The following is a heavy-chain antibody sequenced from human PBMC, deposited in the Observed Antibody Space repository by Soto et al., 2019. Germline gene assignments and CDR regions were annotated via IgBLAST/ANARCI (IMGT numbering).Heavy chain of an antibody. CDR1: RFIFSRDW. Sequence: GGSLRLSCTASRFIFSRDWMSWGRQAPGKGLEWVAMIKTDGFEKYYVDSVKGRFTISRDNAKNSLYLQMNSLRAEDTAVYYCARDSAFSFDYWGQGALVTVSS. CDR2: IKTDGFEK. V-gene: IGHV3-7*01. CDR3: ARDSAFSFDY. J-gene: IGHJ4*02.